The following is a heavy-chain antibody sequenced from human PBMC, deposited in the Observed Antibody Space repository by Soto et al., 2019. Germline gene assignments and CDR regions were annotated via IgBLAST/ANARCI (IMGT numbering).Heavy chain of an antibody. CDR3: ARSKQCRGCYYSGMDV. J-gene: IGHJ6*02. CDR1: GGTFSSYA. D-gene: IGHD6-19*01. V-gene: IGHV1-69*06. Sequence: SVKVSCKASGGTFSSYAISWVRQAPGQGLEWMGGIIPIFGTANYAQKFQGRVTITADKSTSAAYMELSSLRSEDTAVYYCARSKQCRGCYYSGMDVWGQGTTVTVYS. CDR2: IIPIFGTA.